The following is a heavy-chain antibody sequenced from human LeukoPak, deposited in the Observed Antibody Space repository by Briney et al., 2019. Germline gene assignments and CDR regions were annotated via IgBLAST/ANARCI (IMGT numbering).Heavy chain of an antibody. Sequence: ASVKVSCKASGYTFTGYYMHWVRQAPGQGLEWMGWINPNSGGTNYAQKFQGRVTMTRDTSISTAYMELSRLRSDDTAVYYCARDRPVNYYDSSGTNDYWGQGTLVTVSS. CDR3: ARDRPVNYYDSSGTNDY. CDR2: INPNSGGT. CDR1: GYTFTGYY. V-gene: IGHV1-2*02. J-gene: IGHJ4*02. D-gene: IGHD3-22*01.